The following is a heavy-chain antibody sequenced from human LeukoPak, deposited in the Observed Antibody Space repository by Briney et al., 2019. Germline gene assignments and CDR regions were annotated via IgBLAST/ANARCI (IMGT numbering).Heavy chain of an antibody. J-gene: IGHJ4*02. CDR3: AKDPAFYYDSSGYYVY. V-gene: IGHV3-23*01. CDR1: GFTFGSHA. D-gene: IGHD3-22*01. CDR2: TSGSGGRT. Sequence: GASLRLSCAASGFTFGSHAMSWVRQAPGKGLEWVSATSGSGGRTYYADSVKGRFTISRDNSKNTLFLQMNSLRAEDTAVYYCAKDPAFYYDSSGYYVYWGQGTLVTVSS.